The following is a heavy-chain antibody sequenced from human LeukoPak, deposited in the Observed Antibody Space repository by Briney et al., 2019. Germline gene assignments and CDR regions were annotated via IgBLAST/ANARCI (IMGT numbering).Heavy chain of an antibody. Sequence: GGSLRLSCSVSGFTFSRYAMHWVRQAPGKGLEYVSAISSNGGSTYYTDSVKGRTTISRDNSKKTLYLQMSSLRVEDTAVYYCVTSKYGDYVPPFDFWGQGTLVTVSS. CDR3: VTSKYGDYVPPFDF. D-gene: IGHD4-17*01. CDR1: GFTFSRYA. J-gene: IGHJ4*02. CDR2: ISSNGGST. V-gene: IGHV3-64D*09.